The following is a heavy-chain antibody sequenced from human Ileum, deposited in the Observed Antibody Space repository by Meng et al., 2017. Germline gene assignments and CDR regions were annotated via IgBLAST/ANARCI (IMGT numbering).Heavy chain of an antibody. Sequence: VQRVQSGPEVKKRGASVKLSGKESGYTFTSHYMHWVRQAPGQGLEWVGIINPSGGSTSYAQKFQGRVTMTRDTSTSIVYMELSSLRSEDTAVYYCARDVVMVPSALYYFDYWGQGTLVTVSS. CDR3: ARDVVMVPSALYYFDY. V-gene: IGHV1-46*01. D-gene: IGHD2-2*01. CDR1: GYTFTSHY. CDR2: INPSGGST. J-gene: IGHJ4*02.